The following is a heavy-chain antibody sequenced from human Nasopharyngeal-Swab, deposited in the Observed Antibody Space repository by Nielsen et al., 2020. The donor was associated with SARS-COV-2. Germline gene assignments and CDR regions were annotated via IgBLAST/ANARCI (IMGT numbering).Heavy chain of an antibody. CDR3: AKVLTPVVTPDEDI. D-gene: IGHD4-23*01. CDR2: ISGDGGST. V-gene: IGHV3-43*02. Sequence: ETLSLTCAASGFTFDDYAMHWVRQAPGKGLEWVSLISGDGGSTYYADSAKGRFTISRDNSKNSLYLQMNSLRTEDTALYYCAKVLTPVVTPDEDIWGQGTMVTVSS. CDR1: GFTFDDYA. J-gene: IGHJ3*02.